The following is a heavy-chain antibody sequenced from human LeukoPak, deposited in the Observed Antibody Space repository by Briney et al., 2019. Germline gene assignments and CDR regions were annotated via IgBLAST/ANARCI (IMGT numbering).Heavy chain of an antibody. V-gene: IGHV4-59*01. CDR1: GGSISSYY. J-gene: IGHJ4*02. D-gene: IGHD3-10*01. CDR3: ARVGGSGSYSMYHFDS. Sequence: PSETLSLTCTVSGGSISSYYWSWIRQPPGKGLEWIGYIYYSGSTNYNPSLKSRVTISVDTSKNQFSLKLSSVTAADTAVYYCARVGGSGSYSMYHFDSWGQGTLVTVSS. CDR2: IYYSGST.